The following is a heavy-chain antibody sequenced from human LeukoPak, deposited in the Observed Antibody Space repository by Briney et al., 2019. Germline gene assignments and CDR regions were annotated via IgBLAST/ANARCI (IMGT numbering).Heavy chain of an antibody. CDR3: IVFGDSNH. CDR2: THSSGGT. J-gene: IGHJ5*02. D-gene: IGHD4-17*01. V-gene: IGHV3-53*01. Sequence: PGGSLRLSCVASGVTVSDNYMSWVRQAPGKGLEWVSATHSSGGTYYADSVKGRFTISRDTSKNTLYLQINSLSVEDTAVYYCIVFGDSNHWGQGTLVTVSS. CDR1: GVTVSDNY.